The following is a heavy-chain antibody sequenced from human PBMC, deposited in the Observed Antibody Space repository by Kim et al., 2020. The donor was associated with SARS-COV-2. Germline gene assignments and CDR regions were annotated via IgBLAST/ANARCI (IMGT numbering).Heavy chain of an antibody. V-gene: IGHV1-18*01. CDR1: GYTFTSYG. CDR2: ISAYNGNT. Sequence: ASVKVSCKASGYTFTSYGISWVRQAPGQGLEWMGWISAYNGNTNYAQKLQGRVTMTTDTSTSTAYMELRSRRSDDTAVYYCARDLWFGELSYYWGQGTLVTVSS. J-gene: IGHJ4*02. D-gene: IGHD3-10*01. CDR3: ARDLWFGELSYY.